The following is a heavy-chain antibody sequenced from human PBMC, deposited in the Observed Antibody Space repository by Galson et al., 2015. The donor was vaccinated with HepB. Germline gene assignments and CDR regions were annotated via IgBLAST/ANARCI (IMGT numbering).Heavy chain of an antibody. D-gene: IGHD3-9*01. V-gene: IGHV1-18*01. CDR1: GYTFTSYG. Sequence: SVKVSCKASGYTFTSYGISWVRQAPGQGLEWMGWISAYNGNTNYAQKLQGRVTMTTDTSTSTAYMELRSLRSDDTAVYYCAREGAYDILTGGRYYMDVWGKGTTVTVSS. CDR3: AREGAYDILTGGRYYMDV. J-gene: IGHJ6*03. CDR2: ISAYNGNT.